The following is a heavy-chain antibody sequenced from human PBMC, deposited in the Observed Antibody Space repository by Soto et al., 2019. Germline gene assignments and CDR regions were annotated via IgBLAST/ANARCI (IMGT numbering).Heavy chain of an antibody. Sequence: QVQLVESGGGVVQPGRSLRLSCAASGFTFSSYGMHWVRQAPGKGLEWVAVISYDGSNKYYADSVKGRFTISRDNSKNTLYLQMNSLRAEDTAVYYCAICDYDSSGHGGRDYWGQGTLVTVSS. V-gene: IGHV3-30*03. D-gene: IGHD3-22*01. J-gene: IGHJ4*02. CDR1: GFTFSSYG. CDR3: AICDYDSSGHGGRDY. CDR2: ISYDGSNK.